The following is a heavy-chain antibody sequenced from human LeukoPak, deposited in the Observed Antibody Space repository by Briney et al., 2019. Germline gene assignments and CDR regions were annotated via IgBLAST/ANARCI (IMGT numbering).Heavy chain of an antibody. V-gene: IGHV4-61*02. CDR1: GGSISSGSYY. J-gene: IGHJ3*02. CDR3: ARGPQAVAAAWGAFDI. D-gene: IGHD6-19*01. Sequence: PSETLSLTCTVSGGSISSGSYYWSWIRQPAGKGLEWIGRIYTSGSTNYNPSLKSRVTISVDTSKNQFSLKLSSVTAADTAVYYCARGPQAVAAAWGAFDIWGQGTMVTVSS. CDR2: IYTSGST.